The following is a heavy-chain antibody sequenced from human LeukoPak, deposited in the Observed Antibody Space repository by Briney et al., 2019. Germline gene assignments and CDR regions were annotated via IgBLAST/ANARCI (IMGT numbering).Heavy chain of an antibody. CDR1: GYTFTSYG. CDR2: LSAYSGNT. CDR3: ARLEYIASAISWFDP. Sequence: GASVKVSCKASGYTFTSYGISWVRQAPGQGLEWMGWLSAYSGNTNYAQKLHGRVTMTTDTSTSTAYMELRSLRSDDTAVYYCARLEYIASAISWFDPWGQGTLVTVSS. D-gene: IGHD6-13*01. V-gene: IGHV1-18*01. J-gene: IGHJ5*02.